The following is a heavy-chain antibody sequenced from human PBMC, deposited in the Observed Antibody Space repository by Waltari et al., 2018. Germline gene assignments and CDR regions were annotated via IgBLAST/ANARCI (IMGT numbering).Heavy chain of an antibody. Sequence: EVHLEESGGALVKPGGSLRLSCAASGFTFSYAGMSWVRQAQGKGLEWVGHVKSESDAGTTNYAAPVKGRFTISRDDSKNKLYLQMSSLKTEDTAVYYCTTGGWFNWDRYYFDYWGRGTLVTVSS. D-gene: IGHD1-1*01. J-gene: IGHJ4*02. CDR3: TTGGWFNWDRYYFDY. CDR2: VKSESDAGTT. V-gene: IGHV3-15*02. CDR1: GFTFSYAG.